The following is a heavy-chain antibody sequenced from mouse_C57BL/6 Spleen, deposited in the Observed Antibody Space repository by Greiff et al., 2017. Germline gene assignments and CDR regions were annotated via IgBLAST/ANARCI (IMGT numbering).Heavy chain of an antibody. D-gene: IGHD2-3*01. Sequence: EVMLVESGGGLVKPGGSLKLSCAASGFTFSSYAMSWVRQTPEKRLEWVATISDGGSYTYYPDNVKGRLTISRDNAKNNLYLQMSHLKSEDTAMYYCARDNDGSCDYWGQGTTLTVSS. J-gene: IGHJ2*01. CDR3: ARDNDGSCDY. CDR2: ISDGGSYT. CDR1: GFTFSSYA. V-gene: IGHV5-4*01.